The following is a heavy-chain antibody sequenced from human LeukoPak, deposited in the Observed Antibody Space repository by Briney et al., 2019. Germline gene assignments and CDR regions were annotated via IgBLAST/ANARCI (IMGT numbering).Heavy chain of an antibody. Sequence: SETLSLTCTVSGGSISSSSYYWGWIRQPPGKGLEWIGSIYYSGSTYYNPSLKSRVTISVDTSKNKFSLKLSSVTAADTAVYYCARDRGGYYGSGSYPYYFDYWGQGTLVTVSS. V-gene: IGHV4-39*07. D-gene: IGHD3-10*01. CDR1: GGSISSSSYY. J-gene: IGHJ4*02. CDR2: IYYSGST. CDR3: ARDRGGYYGSGSYPYYFDY.